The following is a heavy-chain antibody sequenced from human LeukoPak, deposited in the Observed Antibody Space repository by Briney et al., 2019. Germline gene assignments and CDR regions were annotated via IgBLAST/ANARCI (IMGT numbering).Heavy chain of an antibody. J-gene: IGHJ3*02. Sequence: PSETLSFTCAVYGGSFSGYYWSWIRQPPGKGLEWIGEINHSGSTNYNPSLKSRVTISVDTSKNQFSLKLSSVTAADTAVYYCARSRGYGDYLDAFDIWGQGTMVTVSS. CDR3: ARSRGYGDYLDAFDI. CDR2: INHSGST. D-gene: IGHD4-17*01. CDR1: GGSFSGYY. V-gene: IGHV4-34*01.